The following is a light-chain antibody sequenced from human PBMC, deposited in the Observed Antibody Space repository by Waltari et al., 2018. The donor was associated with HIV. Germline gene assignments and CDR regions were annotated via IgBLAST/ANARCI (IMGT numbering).Light chain of an antibody. CDR3: QQYYGTPRT. J-gene: IGKJ1*01. CDR1: QSVLYSCNNKND. Sequence: DIVMTESPDSLAGSPGARATSNCNSSQSVLYSCNNKNDLAWYQRKPGQPPNLFINWAPTRESGVPDGVSGSGSGTDFTLTIGSLQAEDVAVYYCQQYYGTPRTFGKGTKVEIK. CDR2: WAP. V-gene: IGKV4-1*01.